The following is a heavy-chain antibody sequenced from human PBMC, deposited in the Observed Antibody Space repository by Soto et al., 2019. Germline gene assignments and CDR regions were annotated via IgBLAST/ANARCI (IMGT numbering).Heavy chain of an antibody. CDR1: GFTRSSYG. CDR3: FKGAPRFLRWTPRLGY. Sequence: RDACAVAGFTRSSYGIHRVRQAPGKGLEWVAVISYDGSNKYYADSVKGRFTISRDNSKNTLYLQMNSLRAEDTAVYYCFKGAPRFLRWTPRLGYWGQGTLGTVSS. CDR2: ISYDGSNK. V-gene: IGHV3-30*18. J-gene: IGHJ4*02. D-gene: IGHD3-3*01.